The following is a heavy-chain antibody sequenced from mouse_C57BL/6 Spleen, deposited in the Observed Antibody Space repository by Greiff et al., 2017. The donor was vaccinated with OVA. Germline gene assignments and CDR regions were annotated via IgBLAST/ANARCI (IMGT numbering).Heavy chain of an antibody. CDR1: GYTFTSYW. J-gene: IGHJ4*01. CDR3: ARGDTGGYYYAMDY. V-gene: IGHV1-72*01. CDR2: IDPNSGGT. Sequence: QVQLQQPGAELVKPGASVKLSCKAPGYTFTSYWMHWVKQRPGRGLEWIGRIDPNSGGTKYNEKFKSKATLTVDKPSSTAYMQLSSLTSEDSAVYYCARGDTGGYYYAMDYWGQGTSVTVSS. D-gene: IGHD3-3*01.